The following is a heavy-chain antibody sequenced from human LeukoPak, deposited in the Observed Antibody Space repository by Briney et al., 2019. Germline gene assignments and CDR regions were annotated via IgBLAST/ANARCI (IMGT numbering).Heavy chain of an antibody. CDR1: GFSLSTGDGVG. Sequence: SGPTLVNPTQTLTLTCTFSGFSLSTGDGVGVGWIRQPPGKALEWLALIYWDDDKRYSPSLRSRLTITKDTSKNQVVLTMTNVDPVDTATYYCATGGDGRYYQAYDFWGQGAMVTVSS. CDR3: ATGGDGRYYQAYDF. CDR2: IYWDDDK. J-gene: IGHJ3*01. V-gene: IGHV2-5*02. D-gene: IGHD3-10*01.